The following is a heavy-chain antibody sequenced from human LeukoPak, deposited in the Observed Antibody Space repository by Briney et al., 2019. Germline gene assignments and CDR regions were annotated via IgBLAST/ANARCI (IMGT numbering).Heavy chain of an antibody. V-gene: IGHV1-8*01. CDR1: GDTFTNYD. D-gene: IGHD3-10*01. CDR3: ARGILWFGDDV. Sequence: ASVKVSCKASGDTFTNYDINWVRQATGQGLEWMGWMNPNSGNTGYAQKFQGRVTMTRNTSISTAYMELSSLRSEDTAVYYCARGILWFGDDVWGKGTTVTISS. CDR2: MNPNSGNT. J-gene: IGHJ6*04.